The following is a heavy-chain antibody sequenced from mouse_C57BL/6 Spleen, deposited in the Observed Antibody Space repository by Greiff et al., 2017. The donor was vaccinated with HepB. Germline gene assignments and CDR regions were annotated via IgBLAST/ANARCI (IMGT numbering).Heavy chain of an antibody. D-gene: IGHD3-2*02. CDR1: GYTFTSYW. Sequence: QVQLQQPEAELVRPGSSVKLSCKASGYTFTSYWMHWVKQRPIQGLEWIGNIDPSDSETHYNQKFKDKATLTVDKSSSTAYMQLSSLTSEDSAVYYCAREDSSGYFDYWGQGTTLTVSS. J-gene: IGHJ2*01. CDR2: IDPSDSET. V-gene: IGHV1-52*01. CDR3: AREDSSGYFDY.